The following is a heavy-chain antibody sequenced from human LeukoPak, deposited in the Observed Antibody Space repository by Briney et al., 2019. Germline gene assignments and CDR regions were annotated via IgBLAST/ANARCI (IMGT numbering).Heavy chain of an antibody. CDR1: GYTFTSYG. CDR2: ISAYNGNT. V-gene: IGHV1-18*01. D-gene: IGHD6-13*01. J-gene: IGHJ5*02. CDR3: ARDGVYSSSWFGTYNWFDP. Sequence: GASVKVSCKASGYTFTSYGISWVRQAPGQGLEWMGWISAYNGNTNYAQKLQGRVTMTTDTSTSTAYMEQRSLRSDDTAVYYCARDGVYSSSWFGTYNWFDPWGQGTLVTVSS.